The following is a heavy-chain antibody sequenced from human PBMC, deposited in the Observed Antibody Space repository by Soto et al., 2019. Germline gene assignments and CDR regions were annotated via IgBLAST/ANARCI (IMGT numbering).Heavy chain of an antibody. V-gene: IGHV4-34*12. CDR3: ARQRPTDGRWEFANYYGMDV. Sequence: KPSETLSLTCAVYGGSFSAYYWSWVRQPPGKGLEWIGEIIHSESTKYNPSLKSLVTISVDTSKNQFSLKLSSVTAADTAVYYCARQRPTDGRWEFANYYGMDVWGQGTPVTVSS. CDR1: GGSFSAYY. J-gene: IGHJ6*02. D-gene: IGHD1-26*01. CDR2: IIHSEST.